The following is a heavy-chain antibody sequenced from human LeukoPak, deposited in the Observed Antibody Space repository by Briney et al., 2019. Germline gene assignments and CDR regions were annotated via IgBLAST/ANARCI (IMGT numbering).Heavy chain of an antibody. V-gene: IGHV3-48*04. Sequence: GGSLRLSCAASGFTFSSYSMNWVRQAPGKGLEWVSYISSSSSTIYYADSVKGRFTISRDNAKNSLYLQMNSLRAEDTAVYYCARDRRIVVVPAAMREKTNDAFDIWGQGTMVTVSS. J-gene: IGHJ3*02. D-gene: IGHD2-2*01. CDR1: GFTFSSYS. CDR2: ISSSSSTI. CDR3: ARDRRIVVVPAAMREKTNDAFDI.